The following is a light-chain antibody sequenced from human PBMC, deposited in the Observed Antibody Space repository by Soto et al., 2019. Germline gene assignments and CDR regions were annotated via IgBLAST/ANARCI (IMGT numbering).Light chain of an antibody. CDR2: DAS. Sequence: EIVLTQSPATLSLSPGERATLSCRASQSVDSYLAWYQQKPGQAPRLLIYDASNRATGIPARFSGSGSGTDFTLTISSLEPEDVAVYYCHQRLALYTFGQGTKLEIK. J-gene: IGKJ2*01. CDR1: QSVDSY. V-gene: IGKV3-11*01. CDR3: HQRLALYT.